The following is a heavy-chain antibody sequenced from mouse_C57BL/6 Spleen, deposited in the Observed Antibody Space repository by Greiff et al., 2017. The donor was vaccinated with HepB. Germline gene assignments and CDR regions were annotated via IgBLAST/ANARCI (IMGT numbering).Heavy chain of an antibody. V-gene: IGHV5-16*01. J-gene: IGHJ4*01. Sequence: EVKLMESEGGLVQPGRSMKLSCTASGFTFSDYYMAWVRQVPEKGLEWVANINYDGSSTYYLDSLKSRFIISRDNAKNILYLQMSSLKSEDTATYYCARDADPAMDYWGQGTSVTVSS. CDR2: INYDGSST. CDR1: GFTFSDYY. CDR3: ARDADPAMDY.